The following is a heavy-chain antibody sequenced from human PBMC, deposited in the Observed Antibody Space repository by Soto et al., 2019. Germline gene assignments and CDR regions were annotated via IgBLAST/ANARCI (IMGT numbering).Heavy chain of an antibody. J-gene: IGHJ6*02. CDR2: ISAGGGST. CDR3: AKYGKSYSSPSVHYYGMDV. Sequence: EVQLLESGGGLVQPGGSLRLSCAASGFTFSSYAMSWVRQAPGKGLECVATISAGGGSTYSADSVKGRFTISRDNSRNTLYLQMDSLRAEDTAVYYCAKYGKSYSSPSVHYYGMDVWGPGTTVIVSS. V-gene: IGHV3-23*01. D-gene: IGHD6-6*01. CDR1: GFTFSSYA.